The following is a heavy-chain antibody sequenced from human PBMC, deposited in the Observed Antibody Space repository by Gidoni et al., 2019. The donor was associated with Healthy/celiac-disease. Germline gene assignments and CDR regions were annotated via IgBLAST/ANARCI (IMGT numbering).Heavy chain of an antibody. D-gene: IGHD3-9*01. J-gene: IGHJ6*02. CDR1: GFTFSRYS. CDR2: ISSSSSYI. CDR3: ARDSPYYDILTGYYNYYYYGMDV. V-gene: IGHV3-21*01. Sequence: EVQLVESGGGLVKPGGSLRLSCAASGFTFSRYSMKWARKAPWKGLEWVSSISSSSSYIYYADSVKGRFTISRDNAKNSLYLQMNSLRAEDTAVYYCARDSPYYDILTGYYNYYYYGMDVWGQGTTVTVSS.